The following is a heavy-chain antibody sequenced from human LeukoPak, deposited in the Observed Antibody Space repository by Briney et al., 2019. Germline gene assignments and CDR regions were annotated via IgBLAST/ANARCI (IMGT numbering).Heavy chain of an antibody. CDR3: ARNGGSGTYYDGSFDY. CDR1: GDSISKYY. D-gene: IGHD1-26*01. Sequence: SETLSLTCTVSGDSISKYYWSWIRQPAGKGLEWIGRIYTSGSTNYNPSLKSRVTMSVDTSKNQFSLKLSSVTAADTAVYYCARNGGSGTYYDGSFDYWGQGTLITVSS. J-gene: IGHJ4*02. CDR2: IYTSGST. V-gene: IGHV4-4*07.